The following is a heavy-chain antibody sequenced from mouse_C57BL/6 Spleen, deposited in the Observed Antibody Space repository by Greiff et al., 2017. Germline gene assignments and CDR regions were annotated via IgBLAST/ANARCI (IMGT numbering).Heavy chain of an antibody. V-gene: IGHV2-2*01. CDR3: ARNSGYYGSRGNYFDY. Sequence: QVQLQQSGPGLVQPSQSLSITCTVSGFSLTSYGVHWVRQSPGKGLEWLGVIWSGGSTDYNAAFISRLSISKDNSKSQVFFKMNSLQADDTAIYYCARNSGYYGSRGNYFDYWGQGTTLTVSS. CDR1: GFSLTSYG. J-gene: IGHJ2*01. D-gene: IGHD1-1*01. CDR2: IWSGGST.